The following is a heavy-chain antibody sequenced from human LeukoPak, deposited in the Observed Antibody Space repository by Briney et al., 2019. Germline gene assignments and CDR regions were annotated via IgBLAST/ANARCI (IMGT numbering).Heavy chain of an antibody. D-gene: IGHD6-6*01. CDR3: ARDPQWQLAQADDAFDI. CDR1: GYTFTSYY. CDR2: INPSGGST. V-gene: IGHV1-46*01. Sequence: GASVKVSCKASGYTFTSYYMHWVRQAPGQGLEWMGIINPSGGSTSYAQKFQGRVTMTGDMSTSTVYMELSSLRSEDTAVYYCARDPQWQLAQADDAFDIWGQGTMVTVSS. J-gene: IGHJ3*02.